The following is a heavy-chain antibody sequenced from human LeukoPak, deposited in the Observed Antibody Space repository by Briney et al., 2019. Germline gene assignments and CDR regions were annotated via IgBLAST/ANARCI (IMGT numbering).Heavy chain of an antibody. D-gene: IGHD6-19*01. CDR1: GYSFTSYG. V-gene: IGHV1-18*01. CDR2: ISAYNGNT. CDR3: ARDLGGWYPFDY. J-gene: IGHJ4*02. Sequence: KISCKGSGYSFTSYGISWVRQAPGQGLEWMGWISAYNGNTNYAQKLQGRVTMTTDTSTSTAYMELRSLRSDDTAVYYCARDLGGWYPFDYWGQGTLVTVSS.